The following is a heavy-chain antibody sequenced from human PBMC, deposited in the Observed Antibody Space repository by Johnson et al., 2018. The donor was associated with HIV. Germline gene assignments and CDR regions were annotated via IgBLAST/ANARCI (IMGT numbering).Heavy chain of an antibody. D-gene: IGHD6-13*01. CDR2: ISYDGSNK. V-gene: IGHV3-30*04. CDR1: GFTFSSYA. J-gene: IGHJ3*02. Sequence: QVQLVESGGGVVQPGRSLRLSCAASGFTFSSYAMHWVRQAPGKGLEWVAVISYDGSNKYYADSVKGLFTISRDNSKNTLYLQMNSLRAEDTAVYYLARRKIAEAGRDAFDIWGQGTMVTVSS. CDR3: ARRKIAEAGRDAFDI.